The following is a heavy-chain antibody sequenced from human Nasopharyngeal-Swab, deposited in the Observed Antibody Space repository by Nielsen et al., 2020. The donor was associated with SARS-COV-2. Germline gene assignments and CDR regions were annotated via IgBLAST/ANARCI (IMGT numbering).Heavy chain of an antibody. Sequence: RQAPGKGLEWIGDFSYSVITHYNASLKSRVTISLDTSKNQFSLKLNSVTAADTAVYYCAKYAHYDFLSGYHLGWFDPWGQGTLVTVSS. V-gene: IGHV4-59*01. D-gene: IGHD3-3*01. CDR3: AKYAHYDFLSGYHLGWFDP. J-gene: IGHJ5*02. CDR2: FSYSVIT.